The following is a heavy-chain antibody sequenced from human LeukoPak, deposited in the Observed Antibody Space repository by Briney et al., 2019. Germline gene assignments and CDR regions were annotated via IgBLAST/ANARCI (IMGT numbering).Heavy chain of an antibody. CDR1: GFTFSDHH. Sequence: GGSLRLSCAASGFTFSDHHMDWVRQAPGKGLEWVSGISDGGGTTNYADAVKGRFTISRDKSKNTLFLQMNSLRAEDTAVYYCAKSYGDYLGYFDSWGQGTLVTVSS. CDR2: ISDGGGTT. CDR3: AKSYGDYLGYFDS. J-gene: IGHJ4*02. V-gene: IGHV3-23*01. D-gene: IGHD4-17*01.